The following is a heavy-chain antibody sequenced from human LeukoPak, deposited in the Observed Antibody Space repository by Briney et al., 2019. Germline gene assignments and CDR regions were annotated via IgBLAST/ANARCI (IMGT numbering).Heavy chain of an antibody. CDR1: GFTFDDYA. D-gene: IGHD2-2*01. V-gene: IGHV3-43*02. Sequence: QSGGSLRLSCAASGFTFDDYAMHWVRQAPGKGLEWVSLISGDGGSTYYADSVKGRFTISRDNSKNSLYLQMNSLRTEDTALYYCAKSKDQLLFHSAFDNWGQGTMVTVSS. CDR2: ISGDGGST. J-gene: IGHJ3*02. CDR3: AKSKDQLLFHSAFDN.